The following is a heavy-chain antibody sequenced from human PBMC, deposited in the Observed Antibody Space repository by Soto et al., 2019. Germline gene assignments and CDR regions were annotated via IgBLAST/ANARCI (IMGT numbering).Heavy chain of an antibody. D-gene: IGHD1-26*01. CDR1: GYTFTSYA. CDR3: ARGGEWELIPPYYYYGMDV. Sequence: GASVNVSCKAAGYTFTSYAMHWVRQAPGQRLEWMGWINAGNGNTKYSQRFQGRVTITRDTSASTAYMELSSLRSEDTAVYYCARGGEWELIPPYYYYGMDVWGQGTTVTVPS. CDR2: INAGNGNT. V-gene: IGHV1-3*01. J-gene: IGHJ6*02.